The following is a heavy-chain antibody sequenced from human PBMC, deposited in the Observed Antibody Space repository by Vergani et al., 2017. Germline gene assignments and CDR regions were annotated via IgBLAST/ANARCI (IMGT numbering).Heavy chain of an antibody. CDR1: GGSISSGSYY. Sequence: QVQLQESGPGLVKPSQTLSLTCTVSGGSISSGSYYWSWIRQPAGKGLEWIGRIYTSGSTNYNPSLKSRVTMSVDTSKNPFSLKLSSVTAADTAVYYCARDSSGGNALDYWGQGTLVTVSS. CDR2: IYTSGST. V-gene: IGHV4-61*02. J-gene: IGHJ4*02. D-gene: IGHD4-23*01. CDR3: ARDSSGGNALDY.